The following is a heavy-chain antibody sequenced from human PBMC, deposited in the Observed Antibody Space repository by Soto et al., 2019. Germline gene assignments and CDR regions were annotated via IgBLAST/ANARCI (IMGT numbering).Heavy chain of an antibody. D-gene: IGHD1-7*01. CDR1: GFNFDNYG. Sequence: XGSLRLSCQASGFNFDNYGMHWVRQAPGKGLEWVAVITYDGSFQYYADSVKGRFTISRDNSKNTLSLHLNTLKPEDTAVYHCAKDRVGGTFYTPLAFWGQGPLVTVSS. V-gene: IGHV3-30*18. CDR2: ITYDGSFQ. J-gene: IGHJ4*02. CDR3: AKDRVGGTFYTPLAF.